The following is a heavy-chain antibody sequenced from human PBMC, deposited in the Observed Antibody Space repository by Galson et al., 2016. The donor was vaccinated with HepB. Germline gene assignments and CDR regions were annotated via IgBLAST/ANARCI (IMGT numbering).Heavy chain of an antibody. V-gene: IGHV4-39*01. D-gene: IGHD6-19*01. Sequence: SETLSLTCTVSGGSISSSAYYWGWIRQPPGKGLEWIGSIYYSGTTYYNLSLKSRVTISVDTSKNQFSLKLSSVTAADTAAYYCARLRYSTGPIDYWGQGTLVIVSS. J-gene: IGHJ4*02. CDR3: ARLRYSTGPIDY. CDR2: IYYSGTT. CDR1: GGSISSSAYY.